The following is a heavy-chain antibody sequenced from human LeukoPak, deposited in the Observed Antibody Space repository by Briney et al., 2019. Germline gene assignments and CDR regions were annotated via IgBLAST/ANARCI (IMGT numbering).Heavy chain of an antibody. V-gene: IGHV1-58*01. D-gene: IGHD3-3*01. CDR3: ATVALWSGYGYDY. CDR2: IVVGSGNT. J-gene: IGHJ4*02. CDR1: GFTFTSSA. Sequence: GASVKVSCKASGFTFTSSAVQWVRQARGQRLEWIGWIVVGSGNTNYAQKFQERVTITRDMSTSTAYMELSSLRSEDTAVYYCATVALWSGYGYDYWGQGTLVTVSS.